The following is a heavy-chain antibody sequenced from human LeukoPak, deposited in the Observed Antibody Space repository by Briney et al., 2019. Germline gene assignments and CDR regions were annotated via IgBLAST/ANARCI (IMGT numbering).Heavy chain of an antibody. CDR2: ISAYNGNT. D-gene: IGHD3-10*01. J-gene: IGHJ3*02. CDR3: ARDSSLLWFGELLYVGAFDI. CDR1: GYTFTSYG. Sequence: GASVKASCKASGYTFTSYGISWVRQAPGQGLEWMGWISAYNGNTNYAQKLQGRVTMTTDTSTSTAYMELRSLRSDDTAVYYCARDSSLLWFGELLYVGAFDIWGQGTMVTVSS. V-gene: IGHV1-18*01.